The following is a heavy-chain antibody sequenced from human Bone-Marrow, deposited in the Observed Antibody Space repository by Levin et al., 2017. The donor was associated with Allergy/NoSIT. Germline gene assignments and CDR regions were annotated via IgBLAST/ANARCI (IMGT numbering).Heavy chain of an antibody. D-gene: IGHD4-17*01. Sequence: GESLKISCAASGFTFSSYAMHWVRQAPGKGLEWVAVISYDGSNKYYADSVKGRFTISRDNSKNTLYLQMNSLRAEDTAVYYCARRMELAEGYGDEHYYYYYYMDVWGKGTTVTVSS. V-gene: IGHV3-30-3*01. J-gene: IGHJ6*03. CDR2: ISYDGSNK. CDR3: ARRMELAEGYGDEHYYYYYYMDV. CDR1: GFTFSSYA.